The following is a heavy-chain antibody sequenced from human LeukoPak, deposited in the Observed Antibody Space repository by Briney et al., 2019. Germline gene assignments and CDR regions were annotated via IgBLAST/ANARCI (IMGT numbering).Heavy chain of an antibody. CDR1: GFTFSSYA. J-gene: IGHJ4*02. CDR2: VTDTGGNT. CDR3: AQGTVRSCSGPSCYPLDS. V-gene: IGHV3-23*01. Sequence: PGGSLRLSCAASGFTFSSYAMTWARQAPVKGLEWLSVVTDTGGNTYHADSVKGRFTISRDNSKNTVYLEMNSLRVEDTAVYYCAQGTVRSCSGPSCYPLDSWGQGTLVTVSS. D-gene: IGHD2-15*01.